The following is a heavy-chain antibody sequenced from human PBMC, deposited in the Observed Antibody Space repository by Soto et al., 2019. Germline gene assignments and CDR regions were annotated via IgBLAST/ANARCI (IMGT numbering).Heavy chain of an antibody. Sequence: QVQLVQSGGEVKKPGASVRVSCQASGYPFNKFAIHWVRQAPGHGLEWLGSMSGRSGDPNCAPTVRDRITMAADTSNHTAYMELGSLRSDDAAGCYCARAGGHGAVKHHSGLDVWGQGTTVTVAS. D-gene: IGHD2-15*01. CDR2: MSGRSGDP. CDR1: GYPFNKFA. CDR3: ARAGGHGAVKHHSGLDV. J-gene: IGHJ6*01. V-gene: IGHV1-18*01.